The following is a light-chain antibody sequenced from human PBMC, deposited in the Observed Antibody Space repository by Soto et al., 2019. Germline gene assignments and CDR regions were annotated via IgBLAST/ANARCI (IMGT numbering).Light chain of an antibody. CDR1: SIDVGDSDF. CDR2: VVT. V-gene: IGLV2-11*01. Sequence: QSALRQSVSVSGSPGHSVAISCTGTSIDVGDSDFVSWYQQHPGKAPKLMIYVVTKRPSGVPDRFSGSKSGNTASLTISGLQDEDDADYYCSSFAATHNYIFGTGTKVTVL. CDR3: SSFAATHNYI. J-gene: IGLJ1*01.